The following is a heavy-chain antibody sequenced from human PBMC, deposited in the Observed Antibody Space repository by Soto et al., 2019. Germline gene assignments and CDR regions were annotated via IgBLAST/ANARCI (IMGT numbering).Heavy chain of an antibody. CDR1: GCTFSSYA. CDR3: ARAVGWLKKEYYFDY. Sequence: SVKVSCKASGCTFSSYAISWVRQAPGQGLEWMGGIIPIFGTANYAQKFQGRVTITADKSTSTAYMELSSLRSEDTAVYYCARAVGWLKKEYYFDYWGQGILVTVSS. CDR2: IIPIFGTA. J-gene: IGHJ4*02. D-gene: IGHD5-12*01. V-gene: IGHV1-69*06.